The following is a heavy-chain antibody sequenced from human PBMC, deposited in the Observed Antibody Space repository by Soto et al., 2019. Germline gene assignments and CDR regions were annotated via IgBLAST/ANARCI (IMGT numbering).Heavy chain of an antibody. CDR2: ISAYNGNT. CDR3: ARDHSGDIVVVVAADAFDI. D-gene: IGHD2-15*01. Sequence: ASVKVSCKASGYTFTSYGISWVRQAPGQGLEWMGWISAYNGNTNYAQKLQGRVTMTTDTSTSTAYMELRSLRSDDTAVYYCARDHSGDIVVVVAADAFDIWGQGTMVTVSS. V-gene: IGHV1-18*01. CDR1: GYTFTSYG. J-gene: IGHJ3*02.